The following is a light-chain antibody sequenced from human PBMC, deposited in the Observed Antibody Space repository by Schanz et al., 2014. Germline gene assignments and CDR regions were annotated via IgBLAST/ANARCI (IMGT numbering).Light chain of an antibody. CDR2: EGS. CDR3: QSSHNPLTDYV. J-gene: IGLJ1*01. Sequence: QSALTQPASVSGSPGQSITISCTGTSSDVGSYNLVSWYQQHPGKAPKLMIYEGSKRPSGVPDRFSGSKSGTSASLDISGLQYEDEGDYYCQSSHNPLTDYVFGTGTKVTVL. V-gene: IGLV2-14*02. CDR1: SSDVGSYNL.